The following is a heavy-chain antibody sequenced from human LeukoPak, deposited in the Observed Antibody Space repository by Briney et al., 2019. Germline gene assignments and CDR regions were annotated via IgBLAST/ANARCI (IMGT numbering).Heavy chain of an antibody. D-gene: IGHD3-22*01. CDR3: ARAGYYDSSGYTNFDY. Sequence: ASVTVSSKPSGYTFTSYGISWVRQAPGQGLEWMGWISAYNGNTNYAQKIQDRVTMTTDTSTSTAYKELRSLRSDDTAVYYCARAGYYDSSGYTNFDYWGRGTLVTVSS. CDR2: ISAYNGNT. V-gene: IGHV1-18*01. CDR1: GYTFTSYG. J-gene: IGHJ4*02.